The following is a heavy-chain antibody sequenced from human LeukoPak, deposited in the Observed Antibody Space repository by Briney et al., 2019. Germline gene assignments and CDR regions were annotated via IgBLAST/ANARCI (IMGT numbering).Heavy chain of an antibody. CDR1: RLTFSSHW. V-gene: IGHV3-74*01. J-gene: IGHJ4*02. D-gene: IGHD6-19*01. CDR3: ASGGRYSSGWYGYYFDY. Sequence: GGSLRLSCAASRLTFSSHWMHWVRQAPGKGLVWVSRINSDGSSTSYADSVKGRFTISRDNAKNTLYLQMNSLRAEDTAVYYCASGGRYSSGWYGYYFDYWGQGTLVTVSS. CDR2: INSDGSST.